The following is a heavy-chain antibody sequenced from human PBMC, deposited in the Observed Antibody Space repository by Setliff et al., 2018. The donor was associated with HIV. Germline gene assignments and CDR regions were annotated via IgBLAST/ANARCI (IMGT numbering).Heavy chain of an antibody. J-gene: IGHJ4*02. CDR2: INSNGSFI. Sequence: PGGSLRLSCTASGFSLSSYSMNWVRLAPGKGLECVSFINSNGSFIFYADSVKGRFTISRDNAKNSSYLQMNSLRAEDTAVYYCARETMYDSRGYLSHYFDYWGQGTPVTVSS. CDR3: ARETMYDSRGYLSHYFDY. CDR1: GFSLSSYS. V-gene: IGHV3-21*01. D-gene: IGHD3-22*01.